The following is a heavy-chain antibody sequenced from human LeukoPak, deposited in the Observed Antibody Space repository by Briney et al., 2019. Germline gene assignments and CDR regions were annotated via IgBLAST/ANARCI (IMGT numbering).Heavy chain of an antibody. CDR1: RFTFSSYS. Sequence: GGSLRLSCAASRFTFSSYSMNWVRQAPGKGLEWVSSISSSSYIYYADSVKGRFTISRDNAKNSLYLQMNSLRAEDTAVYYCARGSSPGSYYYYGMDVWGQGTTVTVSS. J-gene: IGHJ6*02. V-gene: IGHV3-21*01. CDR2: ISSSSYI. CDR3: ARGSSPGSYYYYGMDV. D-gene: IGHD2-15*01.